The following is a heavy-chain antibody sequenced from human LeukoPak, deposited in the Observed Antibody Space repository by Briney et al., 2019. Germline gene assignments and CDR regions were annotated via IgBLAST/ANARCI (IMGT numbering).Heavy chain of an antibody. J-gene: IGHJ4*02. V-gene: IGHV3-7*01. CDR1: GFTFSSYW. CDR2: IKQDGSEK. Sequence: GGSLRLSCAASGFTFSSYWMSWVRQAPGKGLEWVANIKQDGSEKYYVDSVKGRFTISRDNAKNSLYLQMNSLRAEDTAVYYCARDVKYYHDSSGYYSRFDYWGQGTLVTVSS. CDR3: ARDVKYYHDSSGYYSRFDY. D-gene: IGHD3-22*01.